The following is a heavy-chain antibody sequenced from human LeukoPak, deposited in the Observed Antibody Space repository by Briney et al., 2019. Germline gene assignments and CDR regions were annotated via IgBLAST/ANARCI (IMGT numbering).Heavy chain of an antibody. Sequence: ASVKVSCKTSGYTFTSYYIHWVRQAPGQGLEWMGWINPNSGGTKYAQKFQGRVTMTRDTSISTAYMELSRLRSDDTAVYYCARGRNYDDNWFDPWGQGTLVTVSS. CDR3: ARGRNYDDNWFDP. CDR2: INPNSGGT. CDR1: GYTFTSYY. V-gene: IGHV1-2*02. J-gene: IGHJ5*02. D-gene: IGHD1-7*01.